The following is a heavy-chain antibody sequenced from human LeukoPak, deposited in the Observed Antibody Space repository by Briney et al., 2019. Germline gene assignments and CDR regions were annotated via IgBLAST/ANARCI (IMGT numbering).Heavy chain of an antibody. D-gene: IGHD6-19*01. J-gene: IGHJ4*02. CDR1: RFTFSNYW. Sequence: GGSLRLSCAASRFTFSNYWMHWVRQAPGKGLVWVSRIKSDGSITTYADSVRGRFTISRDNAKNTLYLQMNSLRAEDTAVYYCAKVRASSGWYGGFDYWGQGTLVTVSS. CDR2: IKSDGSIT. CDR3: AKVRASSGWYGGFDY. V-gene: IGHV3-74*01.